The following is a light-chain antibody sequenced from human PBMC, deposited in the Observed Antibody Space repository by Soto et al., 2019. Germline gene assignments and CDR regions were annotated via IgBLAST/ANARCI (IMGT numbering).Light chain of an antibody. CDR3: QQSYGSRT. J-gene: IGKJ1*01. CDR1: QSINSN. Sequence: DIQMTQSPSSLSASVGDRVTITCRASQSINSNLNWYQQKPGTVPKLLIYAASRLQSGVPSRFSGSGSGTDFTLTISSLQPEDFATYYCQQSYGSRTFGQGTKVEIK. V-gene: IGKV1-39*01. CDR2: AAS.